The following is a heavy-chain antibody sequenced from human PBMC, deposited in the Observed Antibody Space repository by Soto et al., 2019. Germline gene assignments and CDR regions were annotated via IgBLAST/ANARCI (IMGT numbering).Heavy chain of an antibody. J-gene: IGHJ6*02. CDR2: MLYSGLT. V-gene: IGHV4-39*01. CDR3: APLSVSLSGPYGIHV. CDR1: GYSVSSSDYY. D-gene: IGHD2-15*01. Sequence: ASETLSLTCSVSGYSVSSSDYYWAWIRRPPGKGLEWIGSMLYSGLTYYNPSLKSRVTLSVDTSKNQFSVRLNSVTASDTAVYYCAPLSVSLSGPYGIHVWGQGTTVTVSS.